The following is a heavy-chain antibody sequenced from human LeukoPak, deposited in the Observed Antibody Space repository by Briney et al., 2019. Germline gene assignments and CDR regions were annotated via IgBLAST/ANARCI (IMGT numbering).Heavy chain of an antibody. D-gene: IGHD3-10*01. Sequence: SETLSLTCSVSGGSISPYYWSWIRQPPGKGLEWVGYIYYSGTTNYNRSLQSRVTISVATSKNQFSLKLSSVTAADTALYYFARDRGSAGGFDYLGQGTLGTGSS. V-gene: IGHV4-59*01. J-gene: IGHJ4*02. CDR2: IYYSGTT. CDR3: ARDRGSAGGFDY. CDR1: GGSISPYY.